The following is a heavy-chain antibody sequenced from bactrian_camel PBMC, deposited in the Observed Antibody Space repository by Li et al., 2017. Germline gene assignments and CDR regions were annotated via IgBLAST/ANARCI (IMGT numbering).Heavy chain of an antibody. Sequence: HVQLVESGGGSVQNGGSLKLSCGASVSTTRLLCMAWFRQAPGKEREGVATIGRYGVTRYRDSVKGRFTISRDGAMMTLYLQMNDLKPEDTAMYYCAIGGATPCTVRGGSMPYDCWGQGTQVTVS. CDR2: IGRYGVT. V-gene: IGHV3S53*01. CDR3: AIGGATPCTVRGGSMPYDC. D-gene: IGHD6*01. J-gene: IGHJ4*01. CDR1: VSTTRLLC.